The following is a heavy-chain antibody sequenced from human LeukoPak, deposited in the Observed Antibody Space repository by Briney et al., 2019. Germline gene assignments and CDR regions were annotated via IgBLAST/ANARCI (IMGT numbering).Heavy chain of an antibody. J-gene: IGHJ3*02. V-gene: IGHV5-51*01. CDR3: ARQQYLAFDI. CDR2: IYPGDSET. D-gene: IGHD2/OR15-2a*01. CDR1: GYSFTTYW. Sequence: GEPLKISCKGSGYSFTTYWIAWLRLMPGKGLEWMGIIYPGDSETRYSTSFQGQVTISADKSISTAYLQWSSLKASDTAIYYCARQQYLAFDIWGQGTMVTVS.